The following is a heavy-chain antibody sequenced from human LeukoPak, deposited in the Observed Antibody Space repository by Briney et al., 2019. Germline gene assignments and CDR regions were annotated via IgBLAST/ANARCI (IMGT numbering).Heavy chain of an antibody. D-gene: IGHD5-24*01. CDR1: GYTFTSYD. CDR3: ARGGPSLGGWLQIITVRYYYYGMDV. CDR2: MNPNSGNT. J-gene: IGHJ6*02. V-gene: IGHV1-8*01. Sequence: ASVKVSCKASGYTFTSYDINWVRQATGQGLEWMGWMNPNSGNTGYAQKFQGRVTMTRNTSISTAYMELSSLRSEDTAVYYCARGGPSLGGWLQIITVRYYYYGMDVWGQGTTVTVSS.